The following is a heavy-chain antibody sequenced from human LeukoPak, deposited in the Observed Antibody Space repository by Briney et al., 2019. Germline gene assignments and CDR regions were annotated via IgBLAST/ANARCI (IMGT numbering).Heavy chain of an antibody. J-gene: IGHJ4*02. D-gene: IGHD3-16*02. Sequence: PSETLSLTCTVSGYSMSRGYFWGWIRQPPGKGLEWIASIFHSGSTYYNPSLKSRVTISVDTSKNQFSLKLSSVTAADTAVYYCARGGDYVWGSYRPEYYFDYWGQGTLVTVSS. CDR2: IFHSGST. V-gene: IGHV4-38-2*02. CDR3: ARGGDYVWGSYRPEYYFDY. CDR1: GYSMSRGYF.